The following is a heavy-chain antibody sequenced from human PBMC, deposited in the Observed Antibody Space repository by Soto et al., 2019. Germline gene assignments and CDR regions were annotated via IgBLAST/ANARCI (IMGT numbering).Heavy chain of an antibody. CDR3: ARVPTP. CDR2: IYHSGST. Sequence: QLQLQASGSGLVKPSQTLSLTCAVSGGSLSSGGYSWSWIQQPPGKGLEWIGYIYHSGSTYYNPSLKSRVTISVDRSKNQFSLKLSSVTAADTAVYYCARVPTPWGQGTLVTFSS. CDR1: GGSLSSGGYS. J-gene: IGHJ5*02. D-gene: IGHD2-2*01. V-gene: IGHV4-30-2*01.